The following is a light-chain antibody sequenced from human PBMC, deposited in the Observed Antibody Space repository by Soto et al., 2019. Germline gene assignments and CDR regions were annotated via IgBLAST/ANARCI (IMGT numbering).Light chain of an antibody. CDR1: QTISSW. CDR3: QQYFAYPLT. V-gene: IGKV1-5*03. CDR2: KAS. J-gene: IGKJ4*01. Sequence: DIQMTQSPSTLSGSVGDRVTITCRASQTISSWLAWYQQKPGKAPKLLIYKASTLKSGVPSRFSGSGSGTEFTLTISGLQPDDFAAYYCQQYFAYPLTFGGGTKVDIK.